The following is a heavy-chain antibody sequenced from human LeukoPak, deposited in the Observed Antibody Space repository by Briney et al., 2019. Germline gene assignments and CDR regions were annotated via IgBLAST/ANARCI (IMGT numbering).Heavy chain of an antibody. J-gene: IGHJ4*02. CDR2: ISDNGGST. CDR1: GFTFSTYA. V-gene: IGHV3-23*01. Sequence: GGSLRLSCAASGFTFSTYAMTWVRLAPGKGLEWVSTISDNGGSTHYADSVKGRFTISRDNSKNTLYLQVNSLRGGDTVLDYRAKDKGINGAEVFDYGGQGTLVTVSS. CDR3: AKDKGINGAEVFDY. D-gene: IGHD7-27*01.